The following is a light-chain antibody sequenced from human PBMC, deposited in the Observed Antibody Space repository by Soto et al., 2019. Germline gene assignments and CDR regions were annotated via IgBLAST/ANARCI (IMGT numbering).Light chain of an antibody. CDR2: EVV. CDR3: ATWDDSLSGFWV. J-gene: IGLJ3*02. Sequence: QSALTQPPSASGSPGQSVTISCTGTKNDIGVYDFVSWYQHHPGKAPRLIIYEVVQRPSGVPDRFSGSKSGNTASLTVSGLQAADEADYYCATWDDSLSGFWVFGGGTKLTVL. V-gene: IGLV2-8*01. CDR1: KNDIGVYDF.